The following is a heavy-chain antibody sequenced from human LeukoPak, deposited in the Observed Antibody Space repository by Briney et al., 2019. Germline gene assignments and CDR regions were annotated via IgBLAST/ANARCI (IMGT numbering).Heavy chain of an antibody. D-gene: IGHD3-10*01. J-gene: IGHJ4*02. CDR1: GFTFSSYS. Sequence: RPGGSLRLSCAASGFTFSSYSMSWVRQAPGKGLEWVAFIRYDGSNKYYADSVKGRFTISRDNSKNTLYLQMNSLRAEDTAVYYCAKDGMVRGVIVYWGQGTLVTVSS. CDR3: AKDGMVRGVIVY. CDR2: IRYDGSNK. V-gene: IGHV3-30*02.